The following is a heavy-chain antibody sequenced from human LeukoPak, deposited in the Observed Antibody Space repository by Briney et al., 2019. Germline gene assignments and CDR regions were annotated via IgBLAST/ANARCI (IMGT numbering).Heavy chain of an antibody. CDR2: ISAYNGNT. CDR3: ARDEGADYYDSSGRFDY. Sequence: ASVKVSCKASGYTFTSYGISWVRQAPGQGLEWMGWISAYNGNTNYAQKLQGRVTMTTDTSTSTAYMELRSLRSEDTAVYYCARDEGADYYDSSGRFDYWGQGTLVTVSS. CDR1: GYTFTSYG. D-gene: IGHD3-22*01. J-gene: IGHJ4*02. V-gene: IGHV1-18*01.